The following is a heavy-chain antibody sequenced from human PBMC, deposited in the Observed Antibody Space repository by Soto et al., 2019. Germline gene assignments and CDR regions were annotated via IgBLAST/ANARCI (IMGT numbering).Heavy chain of an antibody. CDR1: GFTFSRHT. CDR2: ISGDGSNT. J-gene: IGHJ4*02. CDR3: ARKVYDDCWSGLYTHPYYFDD. V-gene: IGHV3-30-3*01. D-gene: IGHD3-3*01. Sequence: QVQLVESGGGEVQPGRSLRLYCAASGFTFSRHTMHCVRQSPGKGLEWVAAISGDGSNTYYADSVKGRFTISRDNSKHTLYLKIKSLGSEDTAVHHCARKVYDDCWSGLYTHPYYFDDGGQGTLVTVCS.